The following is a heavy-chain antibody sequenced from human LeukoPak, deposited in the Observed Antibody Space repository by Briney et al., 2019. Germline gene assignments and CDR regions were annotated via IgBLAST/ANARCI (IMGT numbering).Heavy chain of an antibody. CDR3: ASLLFVDTSVGY. J-gene: IGHJ4*02. D-gene: IGHD5-18*01. CDR2: IDPSGGRT. V-gene: IGHV1-46*01. Sequence: ASVKVSCKASGYTFTSYYMHWVRQAPGQGLEWMGIIDPSGGRTTYAQKFQGRVTMTRDTSTSTVYMELSSLRPEDTAVYYCASLLFVDTSVGYWGQGTLVTVSS. CDR1: GYTFTSYY.